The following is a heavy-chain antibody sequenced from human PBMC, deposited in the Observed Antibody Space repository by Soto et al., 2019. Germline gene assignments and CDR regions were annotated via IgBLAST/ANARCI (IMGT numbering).Heavy chain of an antibody. J-gene: IGHJ4*02. D-gene: IGHD2-2*02. CDR3: AKGRIPAAIISLDY. CDR1: GFTFSTYA. V-gene: IGHV3-23*01. CDR2: ISSSGGST. Sequence: GGSLRLSCAASGFTFSTYAMSWVRQAPGKGLEWVSGISSSGGSTYYADSVKGRFTISRDNSKNTLYLQMNSLRAEDTAVYYCAKGRIPAAIISLDYWGQGTLVTVSS.